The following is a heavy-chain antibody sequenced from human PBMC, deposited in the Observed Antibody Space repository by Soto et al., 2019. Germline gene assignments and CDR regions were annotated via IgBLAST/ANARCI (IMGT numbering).Heavy chain of an antibody. CDR2: INSDGSST. CDR3: VRVPTGGYVFSLDDY. CDR1: GFTFSSYW. Sequence: EVQLVESGGGLVQPGGSLRLSCAASGFTFSSYWMHWVRQAPGKGLVWVSRINSDGSSTTYADSVKGRFTISRDNAKNTLYLQMNSLSAEDTAVYYCVRVPTGGYVFSLDDYWGQGTLVTVSS. J-gene: IGHJ4*02. D-gene: IGHD5-12*01. V-gene: IGHV3-74*01.